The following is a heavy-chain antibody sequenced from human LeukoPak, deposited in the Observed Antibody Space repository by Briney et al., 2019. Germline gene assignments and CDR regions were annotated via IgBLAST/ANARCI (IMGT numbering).Heavy chain of an antibody. CDR2: ISGSGGST. CDR1: GSTFSSYA. CDR3: AKDLPPGGSSWWYDAFDI. V-gene: IGHV3-23*01. J-gene: IGHJ3*02. Sequence: GGSLRLSCAASGSTFSSYAMSWVRQAPGKGLEWVSAISGSGGSTYYADSVKGRFTISRDNSKNTLYLQMNSLRAEDTAVYYCAKDLPPGGSSWWYDAFDIWGQGTMVTVSS. D-gene: IGHD6-13*01.